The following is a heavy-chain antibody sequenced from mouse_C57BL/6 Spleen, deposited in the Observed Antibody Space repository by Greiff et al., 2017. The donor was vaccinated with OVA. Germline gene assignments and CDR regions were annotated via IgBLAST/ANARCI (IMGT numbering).Heavy chain of an antibody. J-gene: IGHJ2*01. CDR1: GYTFTDYE. V-gene: IGHV1-15*01. CDR3: TRGHGEFDY. D-gene: IGHD3-3*01. Sequence: QVQLQQSGAELVRPGASVTLSCKASGYTFTDYEMHWVKQTPVHGLEWIGAIDPETGGTAYNQKFKGKAILTADKSSSTAYMELRSLTSEDSAVYYWTRGHGEFDYWGQGTTLTVSS. CDR2: IDPETGGT.